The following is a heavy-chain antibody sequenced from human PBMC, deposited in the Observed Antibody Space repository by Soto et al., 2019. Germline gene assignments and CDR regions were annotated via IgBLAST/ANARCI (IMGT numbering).Heavy chain of an antibody. V-gene: IGHV5-51*01. Sequence: PGESVKISCAGSENNFNTNWIAWVRQIPGRGLEWMGIIYPGDSDVRYTPSFQGQVTISVDKSIRTAYLHWNSLKASDSGIYYCARYHNWNYIGYFDLWAQGTQVTVSS. CDR2: IYPGDSDV. CDR3: ARYHNWNYIGYFDL. J-gene: IGHJ5*02. CDR1: ENNFNTNW. D-gene: IGHD1-1*01.